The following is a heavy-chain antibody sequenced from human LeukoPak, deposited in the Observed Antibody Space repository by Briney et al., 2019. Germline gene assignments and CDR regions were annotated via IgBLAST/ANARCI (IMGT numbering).Heavy chain of an antibody. J-gene: IGHJ4*02. D-gene: IGHD3-3*01. V-gene: IGHV3-23*01. CDR2: IAADDAS. CDR1: DSSFRSHD. CDR3: AKGPNFYSWRALDY. Sequence: PGGSLTLSCAASDSSFRSHDMGWVRQTSEKGLEWVSSIAADDASFYADSVRGRFTISRDKSQNILYLQMKSLRADDTAIYYCAKGPNFYSWRALDYWGQGSLVTVSS.